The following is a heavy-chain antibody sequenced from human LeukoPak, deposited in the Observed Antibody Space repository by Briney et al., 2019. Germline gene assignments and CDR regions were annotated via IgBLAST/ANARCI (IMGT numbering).Heavy chain of an antibody. V-gene: IGHV3-33*06. J-gene: IGHJ5*02. CDR3: AKDRTYDILTGPPWLDP. D-gene: IGHD3-9*01. CDR2: IWYDGSNK. CDR1: GFTFSSYG. Sequence: GGSLRLSCAASGFTFSSYGMHWVRQAPGKGLEWVAVIWYDGSNKYYADSVKGRFTISRDNSKNTLYLQMNSLRAEDTAVYYCAKDRTYDILTGPPWLDPWGQGTLVTVSS.